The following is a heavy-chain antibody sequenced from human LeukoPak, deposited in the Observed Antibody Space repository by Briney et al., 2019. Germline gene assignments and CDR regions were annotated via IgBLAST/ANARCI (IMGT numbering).Heavy chain of an antibody. CDR3: ARDNSVGDNAWWFDP. CDR2: INPTGGST. Sequence: ASVKVSCQASGYTFTRYYMHWVRQAPGQGLEWMGLINPTGGSTGYAQKFQGRVTMTRDMSTSTDYMELSSLRSEDTAIYYCARDNSVGDNAWWFDPWGQGTLVTVSS. V-gene: IGHV1-46*01. D-gene: IGHD1-26*01. CDR1: GYTFTRYY. J-gene: IGHJ5*02.